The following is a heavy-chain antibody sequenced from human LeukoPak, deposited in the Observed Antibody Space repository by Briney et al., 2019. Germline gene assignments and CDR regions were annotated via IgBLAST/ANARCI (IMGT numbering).Heavy chain of an antibody. CDR2: IYPGDSDT. Sequence: GESLKISCKGSGYSFTSYWIGWVRQMPGKGLEWMGIIYPGDSDTRYSPSFQGQVTISADKSISTAYLQWSSLKASDTAMYYCARLRDGLGYCSGGSCYLTPNWFDPWGQGTPVTVSS. J-gene: IGHJ5*02. CDR3: ARLRDGLGYCSGGSCYLTPNWFDP. V-gene: IGHV5-51*01. D-gene: IGHD2-15*01. CDR1: GYSFTSYW.